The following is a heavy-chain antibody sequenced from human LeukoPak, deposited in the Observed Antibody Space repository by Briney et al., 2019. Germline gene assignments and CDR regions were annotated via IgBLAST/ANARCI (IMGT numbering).Heavy chain of an antibody. D-gene: IGHD4-11*01. J-gene: IGHJ4*02. CDR3: ARVPYSHEDGANY. CDR2: INHSGST. CDR1: GFTFSSYS. V-gene: IGHV4-34*01. Sequence: GSLRLSCAASGFTFSSYSMNWVRQPPGKGLEWIGEINHSGSTNYNPSLKSRVTISVDTSKNQFSLKRSSVTAADTAVYYCARVPYSHEDGANYWGQGTLVTVSS.